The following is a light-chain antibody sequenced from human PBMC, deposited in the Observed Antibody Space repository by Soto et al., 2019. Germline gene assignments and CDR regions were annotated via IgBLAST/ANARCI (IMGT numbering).Light chain of an antibody. J-gene: IGKJ1*01. CDR2: AAS. Sequence: SQMPQSPSSLSASVGDRVTISCRASQSIRNWVSWYQQKPGTAPKLLIRAASTLQSGVPSRFSGSGSGTDFTLTISSLQIEDFATYCCQQTDSTPLTFGQGTNVEI. CDR3: QQTDSTPLT. V-gene: IGKV1-39*01. CDR1: QSIRNW.